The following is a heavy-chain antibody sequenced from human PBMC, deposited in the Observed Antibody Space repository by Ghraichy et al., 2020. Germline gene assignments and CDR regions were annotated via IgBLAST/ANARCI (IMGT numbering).Heavy chain of an antibody. CDR1: GGSISSYS. D-gene: IGHD2-21*01. CDR3: ARTRSNCRGGECYFDSFRH. CDR2: IYTSGST. Sequence: SQTLSLTCTVSGGSISSYSWSWIRQPAGKGLEWIGRIYTSGSTNYNPSLKSRVTMSVDTSTNQFSLKLSSVTAADTAVYYCARTRSNCRGGECYFDSFRHWGQGTLVTVSS. V-gene: IGHV4-4*07. J-gene: IGHJ4*02.